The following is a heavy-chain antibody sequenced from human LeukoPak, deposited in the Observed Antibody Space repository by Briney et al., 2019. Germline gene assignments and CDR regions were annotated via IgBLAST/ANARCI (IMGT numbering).Heavy chain of an antibody. CDR3: ARGLQGVNCGTFDAFDI. CDR2: INPNSGGT. D-gene: IGHD4-23*01. Sequence: GASVKVSCKASGYTFTGYYMHWVRQAPGQGPEWMGRINPNSGGTNYAQKFQGRVTMTRDTSISTAYMELSRLRSDDTAVYYCARGLQGVNCGTFDAFDIWGQGTMVTGSS. J-gene: IGHJ3*02. V-gene: IGHV1-2*06. CDR1: GYTFTGYY.